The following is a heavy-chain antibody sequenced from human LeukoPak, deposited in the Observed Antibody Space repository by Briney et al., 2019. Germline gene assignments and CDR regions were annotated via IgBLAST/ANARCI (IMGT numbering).Heavy chain of an antibody. Sequence: GGSLRLSCAASGFTVSSNYMSWVRQAPGKGLEWVANIKQDGSEKYYVDSVKGRFTISRDNAKNSLYLQMNSLRAEDTAVYYCAMTNYDFWSGSGLEYFDYWGQGTLVTVSS. V-gene: IGHV3-7*01. CDR3: AMTNYDFWSGSGLEYFDY. CDR1: GFTVSSNY. J-gene: IGHJ4*02. D-gene: IGHD3-3*01. CDR2: IKQDGSEK.